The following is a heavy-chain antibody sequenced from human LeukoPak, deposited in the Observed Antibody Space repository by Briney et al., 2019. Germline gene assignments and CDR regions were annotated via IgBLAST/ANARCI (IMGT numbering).Heavy chain of an antibody. CDR3: AKGGLRGTYYFDY. CDR2: IWYDGSNK. D-gene: IGHD3-16*01. CDR1: GFTFSSYG. Sequence: PGRSLRLSCAASGFTFSSYGMHWVRQAPGKGLEWVAVIWYDGSNKYYADSVKGRFTISRDNSKNTLYLQMNSLRTEDTAVYYCAKGGLRGTYYFDYWGQGTLVTVSS. J-gene: IGHJ4*02. V-gene: IGHV3-33*06.